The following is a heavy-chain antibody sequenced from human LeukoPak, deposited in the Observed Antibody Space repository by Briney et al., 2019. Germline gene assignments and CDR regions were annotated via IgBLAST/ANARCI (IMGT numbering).Heavy chain of an antibody. CDR2: ISGSGGST. CDR3: ARDSDVHCSGGSCTNFDY. D-gene: IGHD2-15*01. J-gene: IGHJ4*02. V-gene: IGHV3-23*01. CDR1: GFTFSSYG. Sequence: GGSLRLSCAASGFTFSSYGMSWVRQAPGKGLEWVSAISGSGGSTYYADSVKGRFTISRDNAKKSLYLQMNSLRAEDTAIYYCARDSDVHCSGGSCTNFDYWGQGTLVTVSS.